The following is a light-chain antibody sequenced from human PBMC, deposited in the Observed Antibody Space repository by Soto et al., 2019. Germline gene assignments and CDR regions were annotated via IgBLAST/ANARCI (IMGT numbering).Light chain of an antibody. J-gene: IGKJ4*01. Sequence: EIVLTQSPATLSLSPGERATLSCRASQSVGNNLAWYQQKPGQAPGLLIYEASTRATGIPARFSGSGSGTDFTFTISSLQPEDVATYYCQQYDKFPLTFGGGTKVDIK. CDR1: QSVGNN. CDR2: EAS. CDR3: QQYDKFPLT. V-gene: IGKV3-11*01.